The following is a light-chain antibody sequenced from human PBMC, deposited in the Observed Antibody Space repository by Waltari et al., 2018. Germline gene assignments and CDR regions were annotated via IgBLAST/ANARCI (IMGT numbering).Light chain of an antibody. CDR1: NGIIAGNY. V-gene: IGLV6-57*04. Sequence: NFMLTQPHSVSESPGKTVTISCTRSNGIIAGNYVQWYQRPPGSAPPPLTYNSNQRPPGVPVRFSGSTDSSSNSAPLTIAGRRTEDGADYYCQSYDSSDWVFGGGTKLTVL. J-gene: IGLJ3*02. CDR2: NSN. CDR3: QSYDSSDWV.